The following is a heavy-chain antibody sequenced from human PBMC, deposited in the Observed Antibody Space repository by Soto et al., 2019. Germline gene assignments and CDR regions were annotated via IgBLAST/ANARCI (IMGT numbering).Heavy chain of an antibody. J-gene: IGHJ5*02. CDR1: GFTFSSSA. CDR3: ARASGSSYWFGP. V-gene: IGHV1-58*01. D-gene: IGHD1-26*01. CDR2: IDVGSGNA. Sequence: SVKVSCKTSGFTFSSSAVHWVRQARGHRLQWIGWIDVGSGNANYAQKLQGRVTMTTDTSTSTAYMELRSLRSDDTAVYYCARASGSSYWFGPWGQGTLVTVSS.